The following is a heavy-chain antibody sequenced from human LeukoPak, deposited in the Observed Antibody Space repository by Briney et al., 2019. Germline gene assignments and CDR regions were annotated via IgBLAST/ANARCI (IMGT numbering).Heavy chain of an antibody. J-gene: IGHJ4*02. Sequence: PGGSLRLSCGASGFTFSSYGMSWVRQTPGKGLEWVSAISGSGGSTYYADSVKGRFTISRDNSKNTLYLQMNSLRAEDTAVYYCAKERDSRGYFDYWGQGTLVTVSS. D-gene: IGHD3-22*01. V-gene: IGHV3-23*01. CDR1: GFTFSSYG. CDR3: AKERDSRGYFDY. CDR2: ISGSGGST.